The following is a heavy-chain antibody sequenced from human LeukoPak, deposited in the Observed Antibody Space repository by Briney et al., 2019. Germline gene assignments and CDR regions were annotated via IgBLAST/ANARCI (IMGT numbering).Heavy chain of an antibody. CDR3: ARDLHSKPFDY. D-gene: IGHD4-11*01. V-gene: IGHV3-48*01. Sequence: GVLRLSCAASGFTFSSYSMNWVRQAPGKGLEWVSYISSSSSTIYYADSVKGRLTISRDNAKNSLYLQMNSLRAEDTAVYYCARDLHSKPFDYWGQGTLVTVSS. J-gene: IGHJ4*02. CDR2: ISSSSSTI. CDR1: GFTFSSYS.